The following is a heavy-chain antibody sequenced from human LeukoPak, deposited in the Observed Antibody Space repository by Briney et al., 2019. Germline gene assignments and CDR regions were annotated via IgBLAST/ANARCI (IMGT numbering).Heavy chain of an antibody. D-gene: IGHD2-2*01. Sequence: GASVKVSCKASGGTFISYAISWVRQAPGQGLEWMGGIIPIFGTANYVQKFQGRVTITADESTSTAYMELSSLRSEDTAVYYCASVSIVVVPAAMHYWGQGTLVTVSS. CDR1: GGTFISYA. V-gene: IGHV1-69*01. CDR3: ASVSIVVVPAAMHY. CDR2: IIPIFGTA. J-gene: IGHJ4*02.